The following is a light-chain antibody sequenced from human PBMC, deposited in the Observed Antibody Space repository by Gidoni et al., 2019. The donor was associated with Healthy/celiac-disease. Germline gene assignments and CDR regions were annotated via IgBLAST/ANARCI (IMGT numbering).Light chain of an antibody. CDR2: GAS. CDR3: QQYNNWPVGMYT. Sequence: EIVMTQSPATLSVSPGERATLSCSARQSVSSNLAWYQQKPGQAPRLLIYGASTRAPGIPATFSGSGSGTEFTLTISSLQSEDFAVYYCQQYNNWPVGMYTFGQGTKLEIK. CDR1: QSVSSN. V-gene: IGKV3-15*01. J-gene: IGKJ2*01.